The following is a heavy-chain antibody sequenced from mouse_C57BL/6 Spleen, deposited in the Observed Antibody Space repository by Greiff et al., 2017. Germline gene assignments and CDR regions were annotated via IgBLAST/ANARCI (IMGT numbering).Heavy chain of an antibody. J-gene: IGHJ2*01. CDR3: ARGDYGSSYHYFDY. CDR2: FHPYNDDT. CDR1: GYTFTTYP. Sequence: VQLQQSGAELVKPGASVKMSCKASGYTFTTYPIEWMKQNHGKSLEWIGNFHPYNDDTKYNEKFKGKATLPVEKSSSPVYLELSRLPSDDAAVYYCARGDYGSSYHYFDYWGQGTTLTVSS. V-gene: IGHV1-47*01. D-gene: IGHD1-1*01.